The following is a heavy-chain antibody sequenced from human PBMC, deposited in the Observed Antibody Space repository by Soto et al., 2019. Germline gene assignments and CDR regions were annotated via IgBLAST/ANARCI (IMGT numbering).Heavy chain of an antibody. V-gene: IGHV3-15*07. CDR3: TTDYQTGYYPCYYYYGMDV. D-gene: IGHD3-9*01. J-gene: IGHJ6*02. CDR1: GFTFSNAW. CDR2: IKSKTDGGTT. Sequence: EVQLVESGGGLVKPGGSLRLSCAASGFTFSNAWMNWVRQAPGKGLEWVGRIKSKTDGGTTDYAAPVKGRFTISRDDSKNTLYLQRNSLKTEDTGVYYCTTDYQTGYYPCYYYYGMDVWGQGTTVPVSS.